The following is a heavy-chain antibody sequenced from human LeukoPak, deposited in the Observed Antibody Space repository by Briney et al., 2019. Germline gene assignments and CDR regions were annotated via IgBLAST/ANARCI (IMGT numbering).Heavy chain of an antibody. D-gene: IGHD3-22*01. Sequence: ASVKVSCKASGYTFTSYGISWVRQAPGQGLEWMGWISAYNGNTNYAQKLQGRVTMTTDTSTSTAYMELRSLRSDDTAVYYCARDRPGYYDMNAGNDAFDIWGQGTMVTVSS. J-gene: IGHJ3*02. CDR2: ISAYNGNT. CDR3: ARDRPGYYDMNAGNDAFDI. V-gene: IGHV1-18*01. CDR1: GYTFTSYG.